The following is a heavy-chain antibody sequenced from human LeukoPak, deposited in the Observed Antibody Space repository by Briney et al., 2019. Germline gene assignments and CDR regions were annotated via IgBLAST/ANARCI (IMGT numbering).Heavy chain of an antibody. Sequence: GGSLRLSCAASGFTFSSNGMNWVRLAPGKGLEWVSYISSTGGTIYYADSMKGRFTISRDNAKNTLYLQMNSLRAEDTAVYYCARDLAIAAAGTALGFDYWGQGTLVTVSS. CDR3: ARDLAIAAAGTALGFDY. D-gene: IGHD6-13*01. V-gene: IGHV3-48*04. CDR1: GFTFSSNG. CDR2: ISSTGGTI. J-gene: IGHJ4*02.